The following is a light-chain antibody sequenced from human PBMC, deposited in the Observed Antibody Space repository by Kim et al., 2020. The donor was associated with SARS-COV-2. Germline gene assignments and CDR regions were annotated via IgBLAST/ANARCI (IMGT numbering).Light chain of an antibody. J-gene: IGKJ1*01. CDR3: MQGTHWPPT. Sequence: DVVMTQSPLSLPVTLGQPASISCRSSQSLVYRDGNTYLNWFQQRPGQSPRRLIYKVSNRDSGVPDRFSGSGSGSDFTLKINRVEAEDVGIYYCMQGTHWPPTFGQGTKVDIK. V-gene: IGKV2-30*01. CDR1: QSLVYRDGNTY. CDR2: KVS.